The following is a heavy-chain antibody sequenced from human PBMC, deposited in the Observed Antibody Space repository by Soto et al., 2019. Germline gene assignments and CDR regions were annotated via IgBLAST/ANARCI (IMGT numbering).Heavy chain of an antibody. D-gene: IGHD3-3*01. CDR1: GGSISSSNW. J-gene: IGHJ6*02. Sequence: SETLSLTCAVSGGSISSSNWWSWVRQPPGKGLEWIGEIYHSGSTNYNPSLKSRVTISVDKSKNQFSRKRSSLTAADTAVYYCARGRNKPSDNRVFWSGYPSGDYYYYGMDVWGQGTTVTVSS. V-gene: IGHV4-4*02. CDR3: ARGRNKPSDNRVFWSGYPSGDYYYYGMDV. CDR2: IYHSGST.